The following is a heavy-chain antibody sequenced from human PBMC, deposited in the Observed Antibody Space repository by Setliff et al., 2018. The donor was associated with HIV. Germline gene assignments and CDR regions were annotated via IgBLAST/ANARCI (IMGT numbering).Heavy chain of an antibody. Sequence: ASVKVSCKASGYTFTSYGISWVRQAPGQGLEWMGWISAYNGNTNYAQKFQGRVTMTTDTSTSTAYMELRSLRSDDTAVYYCARSRYDSGGYPDAFDTWGQGTMVTVSS. CDR1: GYTFTSYG. V-gene: IGHV1-18*01. J-gene: IGHJ3*02. D-gene: IGHD3-22*01. CDR2: ISAYNGNT. CDR3: ARSRYDSGGYPDAFDT.